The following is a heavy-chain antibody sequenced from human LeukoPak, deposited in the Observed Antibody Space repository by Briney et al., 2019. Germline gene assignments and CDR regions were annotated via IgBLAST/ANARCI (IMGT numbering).Heavy chain of an antibody. D-gene: IGHD6-13*01. CDR2: ISSSSSYI. CDR3: ARAPVAAAGGD. Sequence: PGGSLRLSCAASGFTFSSYSMNWVRQAPGKGLEWVSSISSSSSYIYYADSVKGRFTISRDNAKNSLYLQMNSLRVEDTALYYCARAPVAAAGGDWGQGTLVTVSS. J-gene: IGHJ4*02. V-gene: IGHV3-21*01. CDR1: GFTFSSYS.